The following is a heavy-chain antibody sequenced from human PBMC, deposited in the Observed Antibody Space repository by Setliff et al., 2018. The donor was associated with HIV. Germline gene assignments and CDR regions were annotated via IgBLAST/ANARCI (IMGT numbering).Heavy chain of an antibody. Sequence: GGSLRLSCAASGFTFSSYAMTWVRQAPGKGLEWVSVIYSDGGTTYSADSVKGRFTISRDNSKNTLYLQMNNLRAEDTAVYYCATPSGNYNHWGQGTLVTVSS. CDR3: ATPSGNYNH. CDR1: GFTFSSYA. D-gene: IGHD3-10*01. CDR2: IYSDGGTT. J-gene: IGHJ4*02. V-gene: IGHV3-23*03.